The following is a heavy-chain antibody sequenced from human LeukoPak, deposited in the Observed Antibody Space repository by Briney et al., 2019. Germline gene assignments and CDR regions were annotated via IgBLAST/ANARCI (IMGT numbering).Heavy chain of an antibody. CDR3: ARQQSCSGGTCYFYFDS. V-gene: IGHV4-39*01. Sequence: KPSETLSLTCTVSGGSISSSGYYWGWIRQPPRKGLEWIGGIYYSGSTYYNPSLKSRVTISLDTSQNQFSLKLSSVTAADTAVYYCARQQSCSGGTCYFYFDSWGQGTLVTVSS. D-gene: IGHD2-15*01. CDR2: IYYSGST. J-gene: IGHJ4*02. CDR1: GGSISSSGYY.